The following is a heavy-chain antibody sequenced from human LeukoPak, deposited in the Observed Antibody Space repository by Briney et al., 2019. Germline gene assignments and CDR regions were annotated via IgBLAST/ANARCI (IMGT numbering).Heavy chain of an antibody. Sequence: ASVKASCKASGYTFTGYYMHWVRQAPGQGLEWMGWINPDSGDTNYAQTFQGRVTVTRDTSIRTVYLELSRLRSDDTAVYYCARDPSTVTTRHLDYWGQGTLVTVSS. CDR1: GYTFTGYY. D-gene: IGHD4-17*01. V-gene: IGHV1-2*02. CDR3: ARDPSTVTTRHLDY. CDR2: INPDSGDT. J-gene: IGHJ4*02.